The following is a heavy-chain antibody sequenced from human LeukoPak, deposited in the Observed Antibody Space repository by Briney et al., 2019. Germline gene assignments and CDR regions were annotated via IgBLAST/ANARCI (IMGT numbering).Heavy chain of an antibody. CDR3: AKLGQSGYNSYY. CDR1: GFTFSSYG. J-gene: IGHJ4*02. D-gene: IGHD5-24*01. CDR2: ISYDGSNK. Sequence: GGSLRLSCAASGFTFSSYGMHWVRQAPGKGLEWVAVISYDGSNKYYADSVKGRFTISRDNSKDTLYLQMNSLRAEDTAVYYCAKLGQSGYNSYYWGQGTLVTVSS. V-gene: IGHV3-30*18.